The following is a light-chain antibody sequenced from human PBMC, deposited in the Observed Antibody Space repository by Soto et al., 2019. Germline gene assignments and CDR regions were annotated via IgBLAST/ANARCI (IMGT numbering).Light chain of an antibody. CDR2: NNN. J-gene: IGLJ2*01. Sequence: QSVLTQPPSVSAAPGQKVTISCAGSSSNIGTNYVSWYQQIPGTAPKLLIYNNNGRPSGIPDRFSGSKSDTSASLDITGLQTGDEADYYCGTWDSSLRAGVFGGGTKVTVL. CDR1: SSNIGTNY. CDR3: GTWDSSLRAGV. V-gene: IGLV1-51*01.